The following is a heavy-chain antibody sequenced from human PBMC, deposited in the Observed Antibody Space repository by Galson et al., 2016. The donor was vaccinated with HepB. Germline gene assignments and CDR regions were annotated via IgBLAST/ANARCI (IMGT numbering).Heavy chain of an antibody. CDR3: TRDGHRGDY. Sequence: SVKVSCKASGYTFANYDITWVRQAPGQGLEWVGWVSPNNGNTRYAERLQDRVTLTTDTSTNTAYLELGSLQYDDTAVYFCTRDGHRGDYWGQGTQVSVFS. CDR1: GYTFANYD. D-gene: IGHD3/OR15-3a*01. J-gene: IGHJ4*02. CDR2: VSPNNGNT. V-gene: IGHV1-18*04.